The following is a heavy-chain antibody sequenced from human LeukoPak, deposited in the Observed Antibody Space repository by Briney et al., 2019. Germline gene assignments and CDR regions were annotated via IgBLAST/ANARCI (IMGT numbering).Heavy chain of an antibody. J-gene: IGHJ5*02. CDR2: ISSSSSSYI. V-gene: IGHV3-21*01. CDR3: ASAGRDLLRVVITPNWFDP. D-gene: IGHD3-22*01. CDR1: GFTFSSYS. Sequence: GGSLRLSCAASGFTFSSYSMNWVRQAPGKGLEWVSSISSSSSSYIYYADSVKGRFTISRDNAKNSLYLQMNSLRAEDTAVYYCASAGRDLLRVVITPNWFDPWGQGTLVTVSS.